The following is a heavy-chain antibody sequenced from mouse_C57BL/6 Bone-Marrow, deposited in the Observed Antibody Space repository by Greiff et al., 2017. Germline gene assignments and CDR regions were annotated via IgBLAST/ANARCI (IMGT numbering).Heavy chain of an antibody. J-gene: IGHJ3*01. CDR1: GFSLTSYG. Sequence: VQLQQSGPGLVQPSQSLSITCTVSGFSLTSYGVHWVRQSPGKGLEWLGVIWSGGSTDYTAAFISRLSLSKDNSKSQVFFKMNSLQADDTAIYYCARDRKGFAYWGQGTLVTVSA. CDR3: ARDRKGFAY. V-gene: IGHV2-2*01. CDR2: IWSGGST.